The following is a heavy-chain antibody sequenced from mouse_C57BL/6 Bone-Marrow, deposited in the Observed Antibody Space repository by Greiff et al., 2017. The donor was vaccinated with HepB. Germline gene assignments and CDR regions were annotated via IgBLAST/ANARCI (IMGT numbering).Heavy chain of an antibody. D-gene: IGHD1-1*01. CDR1: GYTFTDHT. V-gene: IGHV1-78*01. CDR3: ARRPYYYGSSYYAMDY. Sequence: VKLMESDAELVKPGASVKISCKVSGYTFTDHTIHWMKQRPEQGLEWIGYIYPRDGSTKYNEKFKGKATLTADKSSSTAYMQLNSLTSEDSAVCFCARRPYYYGSSYYAMDYWGQGTSVTVSS. J-gene: IGHJ4*01. CDR2: IYPRDGST.